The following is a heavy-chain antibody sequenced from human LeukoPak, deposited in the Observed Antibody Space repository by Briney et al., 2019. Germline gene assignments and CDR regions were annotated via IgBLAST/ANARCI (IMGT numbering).Heavy chain of an antibody. J-gene: IGHJ4*02. V-gene: IGHV3-49*03. CDR2: IRSKAYGGTT. CDR1: GFTFGDYA. Sequence: GGSLRLSCTASGFTFGDYAMSWFRQAPGKGLEWVGFIRSKAYGGTTEYAASVKGRFTISRDDSKSIAYLQMNSLKTEDTAVYYCTRESESSGWYRFPLDYWGQGTLVTVSS. D-gene: IGHD6-19*01. CDR3: TRESESSGWYRFPLDY.